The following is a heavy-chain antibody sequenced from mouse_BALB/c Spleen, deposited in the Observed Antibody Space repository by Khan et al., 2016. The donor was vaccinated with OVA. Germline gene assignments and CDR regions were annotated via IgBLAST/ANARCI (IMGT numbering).Heavy chain of an antibody. CDR2: INTYSGEP. CDR3: TRSASYWSFDV. V-gene: IGHV9-3-1*01. Sequence: QIQLVQSGPELKKPGETVKISCKASGYTFTNYGMNWVKQAPGKGLKWMGWINTYSGEPTYADDFKGRFAFSVDTSSSTAYLQINNLENEDTATCSCTRSASYWSFDVWGAGTTVTVSS. D-gene: IGHD6-1*01. J-gene: IGHJ1*01. CDR1: GYTFTNYG.